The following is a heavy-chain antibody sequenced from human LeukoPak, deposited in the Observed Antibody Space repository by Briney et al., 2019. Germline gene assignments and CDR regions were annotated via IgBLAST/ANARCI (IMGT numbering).Heavy chain of an antibody. D-gene: IGHD5-12*01. CDR3: TREGGEMATGAFDI. V-gene: IGHV3-30-3*01. J-gene: IGHJ3*02. CDR1: GFTFSSYA. Sequence: GGSLRLSCAASGFTFSSYAMHWVRQAPGKGLEWVAVISYDGSNKYYADSVKGRFTISRDNSKNTLYLQMNSLRAEDTAVYYCTREGGEMATGAFDIWGQGTMVTVSS. CDR2: ISYDGSNK.